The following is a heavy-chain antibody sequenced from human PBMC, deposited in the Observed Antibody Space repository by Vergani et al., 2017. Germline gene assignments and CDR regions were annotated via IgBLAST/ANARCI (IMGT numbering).Heavy chain of an antibody. V-gene: IGHV1-2*02. CDR3: ARDILNIVVVPTANILGLDY. CDR2: INPNSGGT. Sequence: QVQLVQSGAEVKKPGASVKVSCKASGYTFTGYYMHWVRQAPGQGLEWMGRINPNSGGTNYAQKFQGRVTMTRDTSISTAYMELSRLRSDDTAVYYCARDILNIVVVPTANILGLDYWGQGTLVTVSS. D-gene: IGHD2-2*01. J-gene: IGHJ4*02. CDR1: GYTFTGYY.